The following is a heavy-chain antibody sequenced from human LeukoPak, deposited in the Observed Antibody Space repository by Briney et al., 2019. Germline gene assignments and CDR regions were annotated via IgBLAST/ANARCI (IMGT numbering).Heavy chain of an antibody. CDR3: ARTPVSTVTTPDNLDY. CDR2: IYYSGGT. CDR1: GGSISSYY. D-gene: IGHD4-11*01. V-gene: IGHV4-59*01. J-gene: IGHJ4*02. Sequence: SETLSLTCTVSGGSISSYYWSWIRQPPGKGLEWIGYIYYSGGTNYNPSLKSRVTISVDTSKNQFSLKLSSVTAADTAVYYCARTPVSTVTTPDNLDYWGQGTLVTVSS.